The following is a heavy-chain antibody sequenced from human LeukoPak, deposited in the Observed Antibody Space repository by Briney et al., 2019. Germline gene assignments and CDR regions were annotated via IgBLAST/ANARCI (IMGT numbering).Heavy chain of an antibody. D-gene: IGHD4-11*01. CDR3: ARDYRGLFDS. J-gene: IGHJ5*01. Sequence: GSLRLSCAASGFTFSNYWMTWVRQAPGKGLEYVANIKDDGREKKYVDSVKGRFTISRDNGKNSLYLQMNSLRAEDTAVYYCARDYRGLFDSWGQGTLVTVSS. V-gene: IGHV3-7*03. CDR1: GFTFSNYW. CDR2: IKDDGREK.